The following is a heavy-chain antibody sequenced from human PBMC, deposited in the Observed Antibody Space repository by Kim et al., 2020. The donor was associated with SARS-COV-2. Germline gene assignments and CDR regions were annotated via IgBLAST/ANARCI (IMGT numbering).Heavy chain of an antibody. V-gene: IGHV4-4*06. D-gene: IGHD3-3*01. J-gene: IGHJ4*02. CDR3: ARDLAIFGVVITEYFDY. Sequence: LKRRVTMSVDTSKNPFSLKLSSVTAADTAVYYCARDLAIFGVVITEYFDYWGQGTLVTVSS.